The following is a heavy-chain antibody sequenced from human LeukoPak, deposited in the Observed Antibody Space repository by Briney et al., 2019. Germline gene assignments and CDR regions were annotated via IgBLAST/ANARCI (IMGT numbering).Heavy chain of an antibody. Sequence: PSETLSLTCTVSGGSISSSSDYWGGIRQPPGKGLEWIGSIYYSGSTYYDPSLKSRVTISVGTSKNQFSLKLSSVTAADTAVYYCARDRVRLDPWFDPWGQGTLVTVSS. CDR2: IYYSGST. CDR1: GGSISSSSDY. V-gene: IGHV4-39*07. J-gene: IGHJ5*02. CDR3: ARDRVRLDPWFDP. D-gene: IGHD1-1*01.